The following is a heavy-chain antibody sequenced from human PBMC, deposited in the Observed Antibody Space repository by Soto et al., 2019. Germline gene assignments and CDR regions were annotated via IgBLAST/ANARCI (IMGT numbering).Heavy chain of an antibody. V-gene: IGHV3-21*01. CDR1: GFTFSSYS. J-gene: IGHJ6*02. Sequence: GGSLRLSCAASGFTFSSYSMNWVRQAPGKGLEWVSSISSSSSYIYYADSVKGRFTISRDNAKNSLYLQMNSLRAEDTDVYYCARDLLGMGYDGMDVWGQGTTVTVSS. D-gene: IGHD7-27*01. CDR3: ARDLLGMGYDGMDV. CDR2: ISSSSSYI.